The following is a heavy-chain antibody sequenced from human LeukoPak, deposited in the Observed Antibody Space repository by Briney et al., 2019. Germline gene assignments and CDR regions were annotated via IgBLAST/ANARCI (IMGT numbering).Heavy chain of an antibody. CDR1: GYTFTGYY. Sequence: ASVKVSCKASGYTFTGYYMHWVRQAPGQGLEWMGWINPNSGGTNYAQKFQGRVTMTRDTSISTAYMELSRLRSDDTAVYYCARVYSGYDRNLDYWGQGTLVTVSS. D-gene: IGHD5-12*01. CDR3: ARVYSGYDRNLDY. CDR2: INPNSGGT. V-gene: IGHV1-2*02. J-gene: IGHJ4*02.